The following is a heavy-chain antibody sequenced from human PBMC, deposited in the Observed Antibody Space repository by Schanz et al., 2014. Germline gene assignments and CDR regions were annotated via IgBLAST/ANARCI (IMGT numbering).Heavy chain of an antibody. D-gene: IGHD3-10*01. CDR3: ARAKRFGDMDV. J-gene: IGHJ6*02. CDR2: ISPYTGNT. CDR1: GYTFTDYG. Sequence: QVQLVQSGGEMKKPGASVKVSCKASGYTFTDYGITWVRQAPGQGLEWVGWISPYTGNTHYFDKMEGRVTMTTDTSTSTAYMDLRNLRSDDTAVYYCARAKRFGDMDVWGQGTTVTVSS. V-gene: IGHV1-18*01.